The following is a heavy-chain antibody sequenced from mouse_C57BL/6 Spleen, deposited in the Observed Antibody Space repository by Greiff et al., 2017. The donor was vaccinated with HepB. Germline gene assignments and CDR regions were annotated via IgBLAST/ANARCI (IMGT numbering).Heavy chain of an antibody. CDR2: IDPETGGT. CDR1: GYTFTDYE. CDR3: TRHDYDGDYFDY. D-gene: IGHD2-4*01. V-gene: IGHV1-15*01. Sequence: QVQLQQSGAELVRPGASVTLSCKASGYTFTDYEMHWVKQTPVHGLEWIGAIDPETGGTAYNQKFKGKAILTADKSSSTAYMELRRLTSEDSAVYYCTRHDYDGDYFDYWGQGTTLTVSS. J-gene: IGHJ2*01.